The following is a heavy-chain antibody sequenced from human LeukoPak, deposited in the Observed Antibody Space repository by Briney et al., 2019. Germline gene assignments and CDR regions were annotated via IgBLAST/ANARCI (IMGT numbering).Heavy chain of an antibody. V-gene: IGHV2-70*11. Sequence: SGPALVKPTQTLTLTCTFSGFSLSTSGMCVSWIRQPPGKALEWLARIDWDDDKYYSTSLKTRLTISKDTSKNQVVLTMANIDPVDTATYYCARFRSGYSYGYAIDYWGQGTLVTVSS. CDR1: GFSLSTSGMC. CDR2: IDWDDDK. CDR3: ARFRSGYSYGYAIDY. D-gene: IGHD5-18*01. J-gene: IGHJ4*02.